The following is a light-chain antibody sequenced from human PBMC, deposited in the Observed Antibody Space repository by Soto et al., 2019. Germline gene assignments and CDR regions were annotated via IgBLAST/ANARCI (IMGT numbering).Light chain of an antibody. CDR1: QSVSSN. CDR2: GAS. Sequence: EIVMTQSPATLSVSPGERATLSCWASQSVSSNLAWYQQKSGQAPRLLMYGASTRATGIPARFSGSGSGTDFTLTISSLEPEDFAVYFCQQRSNWPSITFGQGTRLEIK. J-gene: IGKJ5*01. V-gene: IGKV3-11*01. CDR3: QQRSNWPSIT.